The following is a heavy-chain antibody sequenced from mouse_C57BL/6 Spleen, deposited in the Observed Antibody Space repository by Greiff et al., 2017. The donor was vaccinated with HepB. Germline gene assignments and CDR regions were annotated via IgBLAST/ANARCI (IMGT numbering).Heavy chain of an antibody. D-gene: IGHD2-5*01. J-gene: IGHJ2*01. V-gene: IGHV5-6*01. CDR3: ARQEYSTDY. Sequence: EVQGVESGGDLVKPGGSLKLSCAASGFTFSSYGMSWVRQTPDKRLEWVATISSGGSYTYYPDSVKGRFTISRDNAKNTLYLQMSSLKSEDTAMYYCARQEYSTDYWGQGTTLTVSS. CDR1: GFTFSSYG. CDR2: ISSGGSYT.